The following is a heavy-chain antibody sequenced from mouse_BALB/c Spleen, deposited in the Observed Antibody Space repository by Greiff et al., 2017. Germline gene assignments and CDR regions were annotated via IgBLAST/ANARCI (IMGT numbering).Heavy chain of an antibody. D-gene: IGHD2-10*01. CDR2: ISYSGST. J-gene: IGHJ4*01. CDR1: GYSITSDYA. CDR3: AASYGNYAMDY. V-gene: IGHV3-2*02. Sequence: EVQLQESGPGLVKPSQSLSLTCTVTGYSITSDYAWNWIRQFPGNKLEWMGYISYSGSTSYNPSLKSRISITRDTSKNQFFLQLNSVTTEDTATYYCAASYGNYAMDYWGQGTSVTVSS.